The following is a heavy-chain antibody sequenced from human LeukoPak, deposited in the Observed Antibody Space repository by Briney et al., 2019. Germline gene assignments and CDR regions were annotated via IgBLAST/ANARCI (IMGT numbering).Heavy chain of an antibody. CDR1: GGSISSYY. V-gene: IGHV4-4*07. CDR3: ARDKSGDYYDSSGYSDYHYMDV. D-gene: IGHD3-22*01. Sequence: PSETLSLTCTVSGGSISSYYWSWIRQPAGKGLEWIGRIYTSGSTNYNPSLKSRVTISVDKSKNQFSLKLSSVTAADTAVYYCARDKSGDYYDSSGYSDYHYMDVWGKGTTVTVSS. CDR2: IYTSGST. J-gene: IGHJ6*03.